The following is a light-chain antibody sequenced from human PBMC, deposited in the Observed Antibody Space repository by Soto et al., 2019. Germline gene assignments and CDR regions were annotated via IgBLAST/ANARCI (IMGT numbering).Light chain of an antibody. J-gene: IGKJ1*01. CDR2: GAS. CDR3: QQYGSIPWT. CDR1: QDVSTN. V-gene: IGKV3-15*01. Sequence: ETVMTQSPDTLSVSPGESATLSCRASQDVSTNLAWFHQKPGQTPRLVLYGASKRATGIPARFSGSGSGTDLTLTISRLEPEDFAVYYCQQYGSIPWTFGQGTKVDI.